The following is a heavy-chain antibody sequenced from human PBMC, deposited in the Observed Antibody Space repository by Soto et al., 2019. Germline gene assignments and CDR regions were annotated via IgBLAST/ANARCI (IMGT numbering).Heavy chain of an antibody. CDR2: IDPSNGGT. CDR3: ARVGSHYYGPYTWCDP. CDR1: GYIFNDFH. Sequence: QVQLVQSASDVKKPGASVKVSCRASGYIFNDFHMHWVRQAPGQGLEWMGWIDPSNGGTNFPQKFQDRLTLTRDTSISTVYLELSSLTSDDTAVYYCARVGSHYYGPYTWCDPWGQGTLVIVSS. J-gene: IGHJ5*02. V-gene: IGHV1-2*02. D-gene: IGHD3-10*01.